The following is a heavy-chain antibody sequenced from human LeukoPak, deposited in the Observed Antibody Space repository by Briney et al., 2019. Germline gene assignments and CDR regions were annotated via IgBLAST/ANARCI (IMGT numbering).Heavy chain of an antibody. CDR2: IKHDGSEK. J-gene: IGHJ4*02. CDR1: GFTLSSYW. V-gene: IGHV3-7*02. Sequence: GGSQRLSCAASGFTLSSYWMSWVRQAPGKGLEWVANIKHDGSEKYYVDSVKGRFTISRDDAKNSLSLQMNSVRAEDTAVYYCAYTNNLKYWGQGTLVTVSS. CDR3: AYTNNLKY. D-gene: IGHD3-16*01.